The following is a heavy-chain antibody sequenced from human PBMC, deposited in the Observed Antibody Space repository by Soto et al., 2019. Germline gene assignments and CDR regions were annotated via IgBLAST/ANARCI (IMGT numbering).Heavy chain of an antibody. J-gene: IGHJ6*02. D-gene: IGHD2-2*01. CDR1: GFTFSTYG. V-gene: IGHV3-30*03. CDR3: ARVVPAAMYYYYGMDV. CDR2: ISYDGSNK. Sequence: QVQLVESGGGVVQPGRSLRLFCAASGFTFSTYGMHWVRQAPGKGLEWVAVISYDGSNKYYAGSVKGRFTISRDNSKNTLYLQMNTLRAEDTAVYYCARVVPAAMYYYYGMDVWDQGTTVTVSS.